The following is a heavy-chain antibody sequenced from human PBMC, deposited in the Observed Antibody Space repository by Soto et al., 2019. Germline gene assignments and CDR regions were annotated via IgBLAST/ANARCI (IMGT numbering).Heavy chain of an antibody. CDR3: ASAVTILRQPYYFDY. V-gene: IGHV1-69*13. CDR2: IIPIFGTA. D-gene: IGHD4-17*01. J-gene: IGHJ4*02. Sequence: ASVKVSCKASGGTFSSYAISWVRQAPGQGLEWMGGIIPIFGTANYAQKFQGRVTITADESTSTAYMELSSLRSEDPAVYYCASAVTILRQPYYFDYWGQGTLVTVCS. CDR1: GGTFSSYA.